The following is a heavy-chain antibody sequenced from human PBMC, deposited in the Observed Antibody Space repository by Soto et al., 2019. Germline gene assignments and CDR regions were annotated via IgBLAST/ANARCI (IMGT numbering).Heavy chain of an antibody. CDR3: ARDLYSSSWSYYFDY. D-gene: IGHD6-13*01. CDR2: ISSSSSTI. V-gene: IGHV3-48*01. CDR1: GFTFSSYS. Sequence: EVQLVESGGGLVQPGGSLRLSCAASGFTFSSYSMNWVRQAPGKGLEWVSYISSSSSTIYYADSVKGRFTISRDNAKNSLYLQMNSLRAEDTAVCYCARDLYSSSWSYYFDYWGQGTLVTVSS. J-gene: IGHJ4*02.